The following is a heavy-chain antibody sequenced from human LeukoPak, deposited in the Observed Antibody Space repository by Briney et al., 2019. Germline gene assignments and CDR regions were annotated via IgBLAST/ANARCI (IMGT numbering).Heavy chain of an antibody. CDR3: RAATRYFDYYYDY. CDR1: RFTFSIFG. D-gene: IGHD3-9*01. J-gene: IGHJ4*02. V-gene: IGHV3-30*03. CDR2: ISSDGTNK. Sequence: GGSLRLSCAASRFTFSIFGMHWVRQAPGKGLEWIAVISSDGTNKYYANSVRGRFTISRDNSKDTLYLQVSSLRIEDTAIYYCRAATRYFDYYYDYWGQGTLVTVSS.